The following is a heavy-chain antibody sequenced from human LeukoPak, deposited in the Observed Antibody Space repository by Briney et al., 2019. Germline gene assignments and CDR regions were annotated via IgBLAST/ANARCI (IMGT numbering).Heavy chain of an antibody. D-gene: IGHD2-2*01. J-gene: IGHJ4*02. V-gene: IGHV3-23*01. CDR3: AKGGYCSSTSCYEIFDY. CDR1: GFTFSSYA. Sequence: PGGSQRLSCAASGFTFSSYAMSWVRQAPGKGMEWVSAISGSGGSTYYADSVKGRFTIYRDNSKNTLYLQMNSLRAEDTAVYYCAKGGYCSSTSCYEIFDYWGQGTLVTVSS. CDR2: ISGSGGST.